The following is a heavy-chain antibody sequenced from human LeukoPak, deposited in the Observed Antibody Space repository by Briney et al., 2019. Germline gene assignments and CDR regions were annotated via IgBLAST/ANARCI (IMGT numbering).Heavy chain of an antibody. CDR2: INPSGGRT. V-gene: IGHV1-46*01. J-gene: IGHJ6*02. CDR1: GYSFSSYC. CDR3: ARPPSVIPAADICYYFYAMDV. D-gene: IGHD2-2*01. Sequence: ASVKVSCKASGYSFSSYCMHWVRQAPGQGLEWMGIINPSGGRTNYAQRFQGRVTMTRDTSTSTVYMELSSLGSEDTAVYYCARPPSVIPAADICYYFYAMDVWGQGTTVTVSS.